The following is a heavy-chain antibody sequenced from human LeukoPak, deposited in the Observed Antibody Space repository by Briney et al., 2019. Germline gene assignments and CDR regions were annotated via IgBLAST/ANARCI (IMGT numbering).Heavy chain of an antibody. CDR1: GGSISSGDYY. V-gene: IGHV4-30-4*01. D-gene: IGHD2-2*01. J-gene: IGHJ6*02. Sequence: SETLSLTCTVSGGSISSGDYYWSWIRQPPGKGLEWIGYIYYSGSTYYNPSLKGRVTISVDTSKNQFSLKLSSVTAADTAVYYCAREGTSRNYYYYGMDVWGQGTTVTVSS. CDR2: IYYSGST. CDR3: AREGTSRNYYYYGMDV.